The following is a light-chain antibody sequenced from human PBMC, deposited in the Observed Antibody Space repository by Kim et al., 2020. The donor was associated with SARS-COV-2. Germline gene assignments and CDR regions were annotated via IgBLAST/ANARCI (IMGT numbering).Light chain of an antibody. J-gene: IGKJ1*01. CDR2: DAS. Sequence: EIVLTQSPATLSLSPGERATLSCRASQSVSSYLAWYQQKPGQAPRLLIYDASNRATGIPARFSGSGSGTDFTLTISSLEPEDFAVYYCQQGPTFGQGTKVDIK. CDR1: QSVSSY. CDR3: QQGPT. V-gene: IGKV3-11*01.